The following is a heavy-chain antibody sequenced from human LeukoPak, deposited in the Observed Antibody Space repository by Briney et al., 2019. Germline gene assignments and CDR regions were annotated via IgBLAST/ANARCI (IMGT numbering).Heavy chain of an antibody. Sequence: SGTLSLTCTVSGGSINSFYWSWIRQPPGKGLEWIGYIYSSGSTNYNPALRSRVTISVDTSKTQLSLNLRSVTATDTALYSCARHALSGRGSSCYPNWFDSWGQGILVTVSS. CDR2: IYSSGST. D-gene: IGHD2-15*01. J-gene: IGHJ5*01. CDR1: GGSINSFY. CDR3: ARHALSGRGSSCYPNWFDS. V-gene: IGHV4-59*08.